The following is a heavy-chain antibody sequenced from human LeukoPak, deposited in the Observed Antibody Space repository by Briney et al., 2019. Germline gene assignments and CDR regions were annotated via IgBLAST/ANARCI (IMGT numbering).Heavy chain of an antibody. V-gene: IGHV3-53*01. D-gene: IGHD6-25*01. CDR1: GFTVRTNY. CDR3: ARAGSADSFDY. Sequence: GGSLRLSCAVSGFTVRTNYMTWVRQAPGKGLEWVSLIYTGGTTYYADSVRGRFTISRDNSKNTLYLQMNSLRAEDMAVYYCARAGSADSFDYWGQGTLVTVSS. J-gene: IGHJ4*02. CDR2: IYTGGTT.